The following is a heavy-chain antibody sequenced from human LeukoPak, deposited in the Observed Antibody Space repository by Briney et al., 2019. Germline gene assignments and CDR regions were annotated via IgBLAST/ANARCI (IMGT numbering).Heavy chain of an antibody. CDR3: ARANWGTSSFDY. V-gene: IGHV5-51*01. J-gene: IGHJ4*02. Sequence: GESLKISCKTSGYSFVSHWIVWVRQMPGKGLEWLGIIYPGDSDTRYSPSFQGQVTISADKSISTAYLQWSSLKASDTAMYYCARANWGTSSFDYWGQGTLVTVSS. D-gene: IGHD7-27*01. CDR1: GYSFVSHW. CDR2: IYPGDSDT.